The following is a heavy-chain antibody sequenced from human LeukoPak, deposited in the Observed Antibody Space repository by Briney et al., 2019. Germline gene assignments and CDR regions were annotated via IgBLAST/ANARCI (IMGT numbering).Heavy chain of an antibody. CDR1: GFTFSDYY. D-gene: IGHD7-27*01. J-gene: IGHJ4*02. CDR2: IGGGRGAT. CDR3: ARDRANWAIDG. V-gene: IGHV3-11*01. Sequence: GGSLRLSCAASGFTFSDYYMSWIRQAPGKGLEWVSYIGGGRGATFYADSVKGRFTISRDDARKSIYLQMSSLRVEDTAIYYCARDRANWAIDGWGQGTQVTVSS.